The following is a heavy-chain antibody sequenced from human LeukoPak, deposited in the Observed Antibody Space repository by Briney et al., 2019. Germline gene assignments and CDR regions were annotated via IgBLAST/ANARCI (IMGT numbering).Heavy chain of an antibody. D-gene: IGHD4-17*01. CDR2: VNHSGYT. Sequence: SETLSLTCTVSGTSFSSYYWSWIRQPPGKGLEWIGEVNHSGYTNDNPSLKSRVTISVDTSKNQFSLRLRSVTAADTAVYFCARMTTGHDFWGQGTLVTVSS. V-gene: IGHV4-34*01. CDR1: GTSFSSYY. J-gene: IGHJ4*02. CDR3: ARMTTGHDF.